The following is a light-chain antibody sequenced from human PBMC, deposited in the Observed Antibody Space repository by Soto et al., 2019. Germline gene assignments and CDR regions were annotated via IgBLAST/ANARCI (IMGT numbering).Light chain of an antibody. V-gene: IGKV1-39*01. J-gene: IGKJ1*01. CDR1: QIIGTY. CDR3: VQVDSSLPT. CDR2: AAS. Sequence: DIQMTQSPSSLSASVGDRVTITCRASQIIGTYLNWYQQKPGIAPKVLIYAASRLQSWVQSMFSRSVSVTDCTLTINCLQPDYFATYYCVQVDSSLPTLGQGTKDEI.